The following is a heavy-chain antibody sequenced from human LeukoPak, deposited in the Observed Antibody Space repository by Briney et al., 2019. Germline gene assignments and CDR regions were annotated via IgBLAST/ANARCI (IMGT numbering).Heavy chain of an antibody. D-gene: IGHD2-21*02. CDR1: GGSFGGYY. CDR2: INHSGST. Sequence: SETLSLTCAVYGGSFGGYYWSWIRQPPGKGLEWIGEINHSGSTNYNPSLKSRVTISVDTSKNQFSLKLSSVTAADTAVYYCARAYCGGDCYRPRPGAFDIWGQGTMVTVSS. J-gene: IGHJ3*02. CDR3: ARAYCGGDCYRPRPGAFDI. V-gene: IGHV4-34*01.